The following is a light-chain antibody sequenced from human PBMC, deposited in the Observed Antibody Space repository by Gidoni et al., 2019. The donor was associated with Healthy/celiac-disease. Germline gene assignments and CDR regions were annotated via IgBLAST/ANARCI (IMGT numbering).Light chain of an antibody. V-gene: IGKV3-11*01. CDR1: QSVNSY. CDR2: DAS. J-gene: IGKJ4*01. CDR3: QQRSNWPT. Sequence: EIVLTQSPATLSLSPGERATHSCRASQSVNSYLAWYQQKPGQAPRRLIYDASNRATGIPARFSGSGSGTDFTLTISSLEPEDFAVYYCQQRSNWPTFGGGTKVEIK.